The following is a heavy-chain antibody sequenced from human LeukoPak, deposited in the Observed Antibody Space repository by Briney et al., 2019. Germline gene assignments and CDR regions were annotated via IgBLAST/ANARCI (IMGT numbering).Heavy chain of an antibody. Sequence: SETLSLTCTVSGGSISSSSYYWNWIRQPPGKGLEWIGYIYYSGSTNYNPSLKSRVTISVDTSKNQFSLKLSSVTAADTAVYYCAREGAAYDSSGYNIGDYFDYWGQGTLVTVSS. V-gene: IGHV4-61*01. CDR3: AREGAAYDSSGYNIGDYFDY. CDR1: GGSISSSSYY. CDR2: IYYSGST. J-gene: IGHJ4*02. D-gene: IGHD3-22*01.